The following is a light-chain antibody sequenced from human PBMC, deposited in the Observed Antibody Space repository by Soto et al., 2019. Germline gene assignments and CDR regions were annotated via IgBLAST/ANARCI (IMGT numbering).Light chain of an antibody. Sequence: DIQLTQSPSFLSASVGDRVTITCRASQGIRNYLAWYQQKPGKAPKLLIYDASTLQSGVPSRFSGSGSGTDFFLTISSLQPEDVATYFCLQDYNYPRTFGQGTKLQIK. J-gene: IGKJ2*01. CDR3: LQDYNYPRT. CDR1: QGIRNY. CDR2: DAS. V-gene: IGKV1-9*01.